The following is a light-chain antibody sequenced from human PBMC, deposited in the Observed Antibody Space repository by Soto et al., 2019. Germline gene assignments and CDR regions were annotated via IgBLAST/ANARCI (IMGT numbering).Light chain of an antibody. J-gene: IGKJ2*01. CDR3: QQSYSTLPYS. V-gene: IGKV1-39*01. Sequence: DIPMTQSPSSLSASVGDRVTITCRASQSITTFLNWYQQRPGKAPKLLIYAASSLQSGVPSRFSGSGSGTDFTLTISSLQPEDFATYYCQQSYSTLPYSFGQGTKVEIK. CDR1: QSITTF. CDR2: AAS.